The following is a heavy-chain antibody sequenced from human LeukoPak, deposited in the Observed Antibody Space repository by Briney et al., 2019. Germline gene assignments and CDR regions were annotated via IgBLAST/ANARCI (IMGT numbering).Heavy chain of an antibody. Sequence: SVKVSCKSSGGTFSSYAISWVRQAPGQGLEWMGRIIPILGIANYAQKFQGRVTITADKSTSTAYMELSSLRSEDTAVYYCARLVTGTTRPYDNSYYYGMDVWGQGTTVTVSS. CDR3: ARLVTGTTRPYDNSYYYGMDV. CDR2: IIPILGIA. V-gene: IGHV1-69*04. J-gene: IGHJ6*02. D-gene: IGHD1-7*01. CDR1: GGTFSSYA.